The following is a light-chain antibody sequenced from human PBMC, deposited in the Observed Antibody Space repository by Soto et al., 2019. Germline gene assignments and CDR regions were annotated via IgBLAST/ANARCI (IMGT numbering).Light chain of an antibody. Sequence: EIVLTQSPGTLSVSPGDRVTLSCRASQSVSSNSLAWYHQKPGQPPRLLMYGASSRATGIPDRFSGSGSGTDFTLTISRLEPEDFAMYYCQQYGSSLITFGQGTRLEIK. V-gene: IGKV3-20*01. CDR2: GAS. J-gene: IGKJ5*01. CDR1: QSVSSNS. CDR3: QQYGSSLIT.